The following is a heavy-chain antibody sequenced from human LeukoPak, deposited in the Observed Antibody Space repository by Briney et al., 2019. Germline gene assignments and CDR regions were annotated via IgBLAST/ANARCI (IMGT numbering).Heavy chain of an antibody. CDR2: INQDGSER. V-gene: IGHV3-7*01. J-gene: IGHJ4*02. CDR1: GFTFNTYW. Sequence: GGSLRLSCAASGFTFNTYWMNWVRQAPGKGLEWLANINQDGSERYYVDSVKGRFTISRDNAENSLYLQMNSLRADDTAVYYCASLDYWGQGTLVTGSS. CDR3: ASLDY.